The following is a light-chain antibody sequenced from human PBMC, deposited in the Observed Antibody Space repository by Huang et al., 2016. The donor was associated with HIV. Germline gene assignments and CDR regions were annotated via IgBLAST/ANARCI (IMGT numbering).Light chain of an antibody. Sequence: IQLTQSPSSRSASVGDRVVITCRAGQVISSALAWYQQKPGKPPRLLIYGASALEGGVPGRFIGSESGTEFTLTISSLQPDDFATYFCQKYDSYPWTFGQGTKVEIK. V-gene: IGKV1-13*02. CDR1: QVISSA. CDR2: GAS. CDR3: QKYDSYPWT. J-gene: IGKJ1*01.